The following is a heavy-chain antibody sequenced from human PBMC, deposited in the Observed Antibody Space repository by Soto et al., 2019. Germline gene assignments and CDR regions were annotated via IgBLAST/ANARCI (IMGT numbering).Heavy chain of an antibody. CDR3: AKDYYDSSGYYPPALLFDY. Sequence: ASVKVSCKASGYTFTSYAMHWVRQAPGQRLEWMGWINADNGNTKYSQKFQGRVTITRDTSASTAYMELSSLRSEDTAVYYCAKDYYDSSGYYPPALLFDYWGQGTLVTVSS. CDR1: GYTFTSYA. CDR2: INADNGNT. V-gene: IGHV1-3*01. J-gene: IGHJ4*02. D-gene: IGHD3-22*01.